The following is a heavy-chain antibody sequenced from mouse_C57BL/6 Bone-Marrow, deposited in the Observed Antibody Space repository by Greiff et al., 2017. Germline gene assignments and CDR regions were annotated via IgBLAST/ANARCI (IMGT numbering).Heavy chain of an antibody. CDR3: ARSTVVATDYFDY. CDR2: IDPSDSYT. D-gene: IGHD1-1*01. Sequence: VQLQQPGAELVMPGASVKLSCKASGYTFTSYWMHWVKQRPGQGLEWIGEIDPSDSYTNYNQKFKGKSTLTVDKSSSTAYMQLSSLTSEDSAVYYCARSTVVATDYFDYWGQGTTHTVSS. J-gene: IGHJ2*01. CDR1: GYTFTSYW. V-gene: IGHV1-69*01.